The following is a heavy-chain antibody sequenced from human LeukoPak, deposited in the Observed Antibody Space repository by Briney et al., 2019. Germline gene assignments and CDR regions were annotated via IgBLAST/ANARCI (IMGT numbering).Heavy chain of an antibody. J-gene: IGHJ4*02. D-gene: IGHD1-26*01. CDR1: GFTFSDYA. CDR3: AVGASCASEFDY. V-gene: IGHV3-21*01. Sequence: GGSLRLSYAASGFTFSDYALNWVRQAPGKGLEWISPITGSSYNKYFAESLKGRVTISRDTAKNLLYLQIDSLRAEDTAVYYCAVGASCASEFDYWGQGTLVTVSS. CDR2: ITGSSYNK.